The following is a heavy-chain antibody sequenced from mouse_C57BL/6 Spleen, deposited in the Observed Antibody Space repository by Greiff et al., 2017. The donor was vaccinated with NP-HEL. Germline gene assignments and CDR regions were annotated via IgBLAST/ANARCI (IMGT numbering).Heavy chain of an antibody. CDR1: GFSLTSYG. CDR3: AHEGRYSNYPYAMDY. CDR2: IWSGGST. Sequence: VKLMESGPGLVQPSQSLSITCTVSGFSLTSYGVHWVRQPPGKGLEWLGVIWSGGSTDYNAAFISRLSISKDNSKSQVFFKMNSLQADDTAIYYCAHEGRYSNYPYAMDYWGQGTSVTVSS. V-gene: IGHV2-4*01. D-gene: IGHD2-5*01. J-gene: IGHJ4*01.